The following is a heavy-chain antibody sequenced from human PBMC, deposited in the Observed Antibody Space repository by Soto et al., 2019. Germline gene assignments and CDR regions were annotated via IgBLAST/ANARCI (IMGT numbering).Heavy chain of an antibody. J-gene: IGHJ4*02. D-gene: IGHD4-17*01. V-gene: IGHV3-7*01. Sequence: LRLSCAASGFTFRSYWMSWVRQSPGKGLEWVANIKQDGSGKYYVDSVKGRFTISRHNAKTSLYLQMNSLRAEDTAVYYCAREDYGDYVPFDYWGQGTLVTVSS. CDR2: IKQDGSGK. CDR1: GFTFRSYW. CDR3: AREDYGDYVPFDY.